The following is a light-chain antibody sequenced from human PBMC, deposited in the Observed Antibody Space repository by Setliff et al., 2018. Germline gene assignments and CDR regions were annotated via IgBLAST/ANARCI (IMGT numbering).Light chain of an antibody. J-gene: IGLJ3*02. CDR1: SSDVDNYNY. V-gene: IGLV2-14*03. CDR2: DSF. Sequence: QSVLTQPASVSRSPGQSISISCTGASSDVDNYNYVSWYQQLPGKAPRLMIYDSFNRPSGVSNRFSGSKSGSTASLIISDLQTEDEAEYYCSTYRSSVSLVWVFGGGTKVTVL. CDR3: STYRSSVSLVWV.